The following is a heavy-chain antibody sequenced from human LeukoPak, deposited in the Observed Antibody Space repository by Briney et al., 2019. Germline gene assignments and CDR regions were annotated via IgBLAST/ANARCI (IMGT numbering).Heavy chain of an antibody. CDR1: GFSFSSYA. D-gene: IGHD2-15*01. J-gene: IGHJ5*02. Sequence: PGGSLRLSCAASGFSFSSYAMNWVRQAPGKGLQWVSAICGGVSTTYYTDSVKGRFTISRDNSKNTPYLQMNSLRAEDTAIYYCAKSRSASCYSGVDPWGQGTLVTVSS. CDR2: ICGGVSTT. CDR3: AKSRSASCYSGVDP. V-gene: IGHV3-23*01.